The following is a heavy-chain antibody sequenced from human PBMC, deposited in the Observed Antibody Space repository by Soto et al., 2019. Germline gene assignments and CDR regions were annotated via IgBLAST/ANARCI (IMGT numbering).Heavy chain of an antibody. Sequence: SETLCLTCAVDGGSFSGYYWSWIRQPPGKGLEWIGEINHSGSTNYNPSLKSRVTISVDTSKNQFSLKLSSVTAADTAVYYCARSYSSNWSGSYSLWGQGTLVTVSS. CDR2: INHSGST. CDR3: ARSYSSNWSGSYSL. CDR1: GGSFSGYY. V-gene: IGHV4-34*01. D-gene: IGHD3-10*01. J-gene: IGHJ4*02.